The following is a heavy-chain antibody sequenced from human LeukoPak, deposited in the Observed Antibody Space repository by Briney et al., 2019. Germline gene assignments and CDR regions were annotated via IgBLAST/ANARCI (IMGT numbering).Heavy chain of an antibody. D-gene: IGHD6-19*01. CDR2: IHTSGST. Sequence: PSETLSLTRTVSGDSISSSYWGWIRQPAGKGLEWIGRIHTSGSTYYSPSLKSRVTMSVDTSTNQFSLKLSSVTAADTAMYYCARVRLGRGLDYWGQGTLVTVSS. V-gene: IGHV4-4*07. J-gene: IGHJ4*02. CDR3: ARVRLGRGLDY. CDR1: GDSISSSY.